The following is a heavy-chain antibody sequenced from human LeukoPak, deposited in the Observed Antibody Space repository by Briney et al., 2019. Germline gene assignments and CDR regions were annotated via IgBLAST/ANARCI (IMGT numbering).Heavy chain of an antibody. J-gene: IGHJ5*02. CDR1: GYTFTGYY. CDR2: INPNSGGT. V-gene: IGHV1-2*02. D-gene: IGHD6-13*01. Sequence: GASVKVSCKASGYTFTGYYIHWVRQAPGQGLEWMGWINPNSGGTNYAQNFQGRVTMTRDTSISTAYMDLSSLRSEDTAVYYCARTNAISSSWYIDWFDPWGQGTLVTVSS. CDR3: ARTNAISSSWYIDWFDP.